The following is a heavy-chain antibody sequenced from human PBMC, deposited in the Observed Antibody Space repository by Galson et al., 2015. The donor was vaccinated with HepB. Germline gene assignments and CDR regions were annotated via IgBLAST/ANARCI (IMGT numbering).Heavy chain of an antibody. CDR1: GFTFTSSA. CDR3: AAGPFHYDSSGYYLPGDYYYGMDV. J-gene: IGHJ6*02. CDR2: IVVGSGNT. D-gene: IGHD3-22*01. V-gene: IGHV1-58*02. Sequence: SVKVSCKASGFTFTSSAMQWVRQARGQRLEWIGWIVVGSGNTNYAQKFQERVTITRDMSTSTAYMELSSLRSEDTAVYYCAAGPFHYDSSGYYLPGDYYYGMDVWGQGTTVTASS.